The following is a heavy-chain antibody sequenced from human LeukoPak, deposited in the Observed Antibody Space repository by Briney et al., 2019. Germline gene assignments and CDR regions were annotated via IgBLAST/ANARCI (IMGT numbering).Heavy chain of an antibody. CDR2: ISWNSGSI. Sequence: GRSLRLSCAASGFTFDDYAMHWVRQAPGKDLEWVSGISWNSGSIGYADSVKGRFTISRDNAKNSLYLQMNSLRAEDTALYYCAKWSARQVGMWLHDLRAFDIWGQGAMVTVSS. V-gene: IGHV3-9*01. CDR1: GFTFDDYA. CDR3: AKWSARQVGMWLHDLRAFDI. J-gene: IGHJ3*02. D-gene: IGHD5-12*01.